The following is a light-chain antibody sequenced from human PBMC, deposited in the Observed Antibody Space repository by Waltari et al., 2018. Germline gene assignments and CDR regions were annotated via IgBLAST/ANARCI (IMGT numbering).Light chain of an antibody. J-gene: IGKJ2*01. CDR3: QQYGRSWNT. Sequence: EIVLTQSPGTLSLSPGARATLPCSASQRVSSSYLAWYQQKPGQAPRLLIHGASSRATGIPDRFSGSGSGTDFTLTISRLEPEDFAVYYCQQYGRSWNTFGQGTKLEIK. CDR1: QRVSSSY. V-gene: IGKV3-20*01. CDR2: GAS.